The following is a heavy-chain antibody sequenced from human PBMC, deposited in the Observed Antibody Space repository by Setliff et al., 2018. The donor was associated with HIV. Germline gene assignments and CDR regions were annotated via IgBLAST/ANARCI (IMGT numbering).Heavy chain of an antibody. D-gene: IGHD3-10*01. J-gene: IGHJ5*02. V-gene: IGHV5-51*01. Sequence: PGESLKISCKGSGYSFTSYWIGWVRQMPGKGLEWMGIIYPGDSDTRYSPSFQGQVTISADKSISTAHLQWSSLKASDTAMYYCASLGPYYFNGFDPWGQGTLVTVSS. CDR2: IYPGDSDT. CDR3: ASLGPYYFNGFDP. CDR1: GYSFTSYW.